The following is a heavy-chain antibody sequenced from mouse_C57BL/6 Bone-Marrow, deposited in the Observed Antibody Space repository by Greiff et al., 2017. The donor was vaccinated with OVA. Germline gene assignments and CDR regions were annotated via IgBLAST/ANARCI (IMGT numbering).Heavy chain of an antibody. V-gene: IGHV5-6*01. Sequence: EVQVVESGGDLVKPGGSLKLSCAASGFTFSSYGMSWVRQTPDKRLEWVATISSGGSYTYYPDSVKGRFTISRDNAKNTLYLQMSSLKSEDTAMYYCARHPIYYYSSDYWGQGTTLTVSS. J-gene: IGHJ2*01. CDR1: GFTFSSYG. CDR2: ISSGGSYT. CDR3: ARHPIYYYSSDY. D-gene: IGHD1-1*01.